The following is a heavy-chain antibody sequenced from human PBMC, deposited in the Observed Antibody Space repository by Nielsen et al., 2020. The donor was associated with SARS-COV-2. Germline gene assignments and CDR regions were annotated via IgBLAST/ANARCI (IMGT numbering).Heavy chain of an antibody. V-gene: IGHV1-18*01. Sequence: GGSLRLSCKGSGYSFTSYGISWVRQAPGQGLEWMGWISAYNGNTNYAQKLQGRVTMTTDTSTSTAYMELRSLRSDDTAVYYCARGRSPLYSSSWAKYYYYYYMDVWGKGTTVTVSS. D-gene: IGHD6-13*01. CDR1: GYSFTSYG. CDR3: ARGRSPLYSSSWAKYYYYYYMDV. J-gene: IGHJ6*03. CDR2: ISAYNGNT.